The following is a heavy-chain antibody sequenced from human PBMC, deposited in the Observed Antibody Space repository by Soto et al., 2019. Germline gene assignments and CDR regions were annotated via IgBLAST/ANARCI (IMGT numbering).Heavy chain of an antibody. CDR2: ISAYNGNT. CDR1: GYTFINQG. Sequence: ASVKVSCKASGYTFINQGISWVRQAPGQGLEWMGWISAYNGNTNYAQRLQGRVTMTTDTSTSTVYMELRSLRFDDTAVYYCARDLTVTTEAAGYWGQGTLVNRLL. V-gene: IGHV1-18*01. J-gene: IGHJ4*02. D-gene: IGHD4-17*01. CDR3: ARDLTVTTEAAGY.